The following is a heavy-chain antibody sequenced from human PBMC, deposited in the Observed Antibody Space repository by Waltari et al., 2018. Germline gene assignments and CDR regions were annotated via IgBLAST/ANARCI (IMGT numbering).Heavy chain of an antibody. CDR2: INQEGTEK. V-gene: IGHV3-7*01. Sequence: EVRLVESGGGLVQPGGSLRLSCAASGFTFSSYWMTWVRQAPGKGVRWVANINQEGTEKYYGASVKGRFTISRDNAKNSLYLQISSLRAEDTAVYYCARSGNLWFGESYSDYGGQGTLVTVSS. D-gene: IGHD3-10*01. J-gene: IGHJ4*02. CDR3: ARSGNLWFGESYSDY. CDR1: GFTFSSYW.